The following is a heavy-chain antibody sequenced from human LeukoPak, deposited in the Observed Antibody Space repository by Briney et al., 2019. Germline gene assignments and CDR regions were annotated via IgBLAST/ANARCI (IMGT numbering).Heavy chain of an antibody. V-gene: IGHV4-59*08. D-gene: IGHD5-12*01. CDR3: ARRYSGYGNAFDI. Sequence: SETLSLTCTVSGGSISSYYWSWIRQPPGKGLEWIGYIYSSGSTNYSPSLKSRVTISVDTCKNQFSLKLYSVTAADTAVYYCARRYSGYGNAFDIWGQGTMVTVSS. J-gene: IGHJ3*02. CDR2: IYSSGST. CDR1: GGSISSYY.